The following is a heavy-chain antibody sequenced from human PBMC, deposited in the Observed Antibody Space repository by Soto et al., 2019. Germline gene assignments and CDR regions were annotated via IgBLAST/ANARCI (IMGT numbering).Heavy chain of an antibody. CDR3: ARVRRTQLLGWFDP. CDR1: GGSISSGGYY. J-gene: IGHJ5*02. D-gene: IGHD2-2*01. CDR2: IYHSGTT. V-gene: IGHV4-31*03. Sequence: QVQLQESGPGLVKPSQTLSLTCTVSGGSISSGGYYWSWIRQHPGKGLEWIGYIYHSGTTYYNPSLKSRVTISVDTSKNQFSLKLTSVTAADTAVYYCARVRRTQLLGWFDPWGQGTLVTVSS.